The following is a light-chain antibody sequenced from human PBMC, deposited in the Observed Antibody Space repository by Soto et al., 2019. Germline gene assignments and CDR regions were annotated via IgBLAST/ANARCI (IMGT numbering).Light chain of an antibody. CDR2: EVS. CDR3: SSYTGSNNLI. CDR1: SSDVAYYNY. Sequence: QSALTQPPSASGSPGQSVTLSCTGASSDVAYYNYVSWYQQYPGKAPKLMIFEVSKWPSGVPDRFSGSKSGNTASLTVSGLQAEDEADYYCSSYTGSNNLIFGGGTQRTVL. V-gene: IGLV2-8*01. J-gene: IGLJ2*01.